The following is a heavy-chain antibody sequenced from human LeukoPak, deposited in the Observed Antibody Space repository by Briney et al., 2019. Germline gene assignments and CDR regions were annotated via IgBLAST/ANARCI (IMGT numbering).Heavy chain of an antibody. D-gene: IGHD3-10*01. Sequence: EVSLRLSCAASGFTFSSYAMSWVRQAPGKGLEWVSAISGSGGSTYYADSVKGRFTISRDNSKNTLYLQMNSLRAEDTAVYYCAKDDYYGSGSYFDYWGQGTLVTVSS. J-gene: IGHJ4*02. CDR1: GFTFSSYA. CDR2: ISGSGGST. V-gene: IGHV3-23*01. CDR3: AKDDYYGSGSYFDY.